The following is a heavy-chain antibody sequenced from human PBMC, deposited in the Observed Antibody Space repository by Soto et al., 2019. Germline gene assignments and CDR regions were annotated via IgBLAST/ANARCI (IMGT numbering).Heavy chain of an antibody. V-gene: IGHV4-61*01. D-gene: IGHD6-6*01. CDR2: IYNTGST. CDR3: AREYSTSPEAFDY. J-gene: IGHJ4*02. CDR1: DGSVNSDFYY. Sequence: SETLGLPCTVSDGSVNSDFYYWSWIRQPPGKGLEWIGYIYNTGSTNYNPSLKSRVTISLDTSRNQFSLKLSSVTAADTAVFYCAREYSTSPEAFDYWGQGAMVTVSS.